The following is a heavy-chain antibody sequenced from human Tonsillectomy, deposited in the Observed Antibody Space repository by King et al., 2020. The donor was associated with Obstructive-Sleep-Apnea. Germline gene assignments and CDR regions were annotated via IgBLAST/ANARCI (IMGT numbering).Heavy chain of an antibody. CDR2: IRYDGSNT. Sequence: VQLVESGGGVVQPGRSLRLSCAASGFTFSTYGMHWVRQAPGRGLEWVTFIRYDGSNTYFTDSVKGRVTISRDNSKNTLYLQMNSLRAEDTAVYYCAKDDSSAFLSGHGMAVWGQGTTVTVSS. CDR1: GFTFSTYG. CDR3: AKDDSSAFLSGHGMAV. D-gene: IGHD6-6*01. V-gene: IGHV3-30*02. J-gene: IGHJ6*02.